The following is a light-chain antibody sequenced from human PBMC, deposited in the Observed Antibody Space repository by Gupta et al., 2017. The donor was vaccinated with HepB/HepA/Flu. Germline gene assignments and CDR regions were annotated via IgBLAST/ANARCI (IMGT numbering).Light chain of an antibody. CDR2: GKN. CDR1: SLRSYY. CDR3: NSRDSSGV. J-gene: IGLJ2*01. V-gene: IGLV3-19*01. Sequence: SSELTQDPAVSVALGQTVRIKCQGDSLRSYYASWYQQKPGQAPVLVIYGKNNRPSGIPDRFSGSSSGNTASLTITGAQAEDEADYYCNSRDSSGVFGGGTKLTVL.